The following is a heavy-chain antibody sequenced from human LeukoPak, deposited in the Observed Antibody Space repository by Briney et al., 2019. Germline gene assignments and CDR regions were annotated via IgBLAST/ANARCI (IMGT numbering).Heavy chain of an antibody. CDR1: GGSFSGYY. J-gene: IGHJ5*02. Sequence: SETLSLTCAVYGGSFSGYYRSWIRQPPGKGLEWIGEINHSGSTNYNPSLKSRVTISADTSKNQFSLKLSSVTAADTAVYYCARLWSSVAAAYNWFDPWGQGTLVTVSS. D-gene: IGHD6-13*01. CDR2: INHSGST. CDR3: ARLWSSVAAAYNWFDP. V-gene: IGHV4-34*01.